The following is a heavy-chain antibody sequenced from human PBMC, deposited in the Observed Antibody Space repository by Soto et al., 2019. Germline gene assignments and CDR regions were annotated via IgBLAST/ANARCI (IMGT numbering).Heavy chain of an antibody. CDR2: IYYSGST. CDR1: GGSISSYY. V-gene: IGHV4-59*12. Sequence: PSETLSLTCTVSGGSISSYYWSWIRQPPGKGLEWIGYIYYSGSTNYNPSLKSRVTISVDTSKNQFSLKLSSVTAADTAVYYCARGQLDYGSGSYIIDYWGQGTLVTVSS. D-gene: IGHD3-10*01. J-gene: IGHJ4*02. CDR3: ARGQLDYGSGSYIIDY.